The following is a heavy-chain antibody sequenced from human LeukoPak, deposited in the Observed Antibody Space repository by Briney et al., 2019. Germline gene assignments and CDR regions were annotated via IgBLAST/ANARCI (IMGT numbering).Heavy chain of an antibody. V-gene: IGHV4-38-2*02. CDR3: ARVPHGETIFGVVLYWFDP. CDR1: SYSISSGYY. J-gene: IGHJ5*02. Sequence: PSETLSLTCTVSSYSISSGYYWGWIRQPPGKGLEWIGSIYHSGSAYYNPSLKSRVTVSVDTSKNQSSLKLNSVTAADTAVYYCARVPHGETIFGVVLYWFDPWGQGTLVTVFS. CDR2: IYHSGSA. D-gene: IGHD3-3*01.